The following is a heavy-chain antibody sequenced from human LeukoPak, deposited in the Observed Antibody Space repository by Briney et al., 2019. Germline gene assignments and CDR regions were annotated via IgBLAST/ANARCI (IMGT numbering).Heavy chain of an antibody. CDR3: ARSPGGNARTWLDY. CDR1: GYTLTNFA. V-gene: IGHV1-3*02. CDR2: TNGATGNT. Sequence: ASVKVSCKASGYTLTNFALHWVRQAPGQRLEWMGWTNGATGNTRFSQDFQGRLTIAIDASASTAYIELSSLRSEDTAVYYCARSPGGNARTWLDYWGQGTLVTVSS. D-gene: IGHD4-23*01. J-gene: IGHJ4*02.